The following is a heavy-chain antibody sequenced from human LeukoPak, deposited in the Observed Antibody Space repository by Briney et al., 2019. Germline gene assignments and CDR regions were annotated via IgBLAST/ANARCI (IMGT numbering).Heavy chain of an antibody. D-gene: IGHD3-3*01. CDR1: GFTFSSNA. Sequence: PGGSLRLSCAASGFTFSSNAMRWVRQAPGEGREWVSAISAGGGNTYYAGAVKGRFTISRDFSKNTLYLQMNSLRAEDTAVYYCARDRFSLDYWGQGTLVTVSS. CDR2: ISAGGGNT. CDR3: ARDRFSLDY. J-gene: IGHJ4*02. V-gene: IGHV3-23*01.